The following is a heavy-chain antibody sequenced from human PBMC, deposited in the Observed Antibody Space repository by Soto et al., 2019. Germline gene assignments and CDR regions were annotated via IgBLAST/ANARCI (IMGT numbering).Heavy chain of an antibody. CDR3: AGVAPIFGVLMIKVRSFYYYGLDV. V-gene: IGHV4-30-4*01. Sequence: QVQLQESGPGLMKPSQTLSLTCTVSGASVSSGNYYWTWIRQPPGKGLEWIGYIYYRGDTYYNPSLNRRRTLSIATSMDQFSLKLSSVTAADTAVYYCAGVAPIFGVLMIKVRSFYYYGLDVWGQGTTVAVSS. CDR1: GASVSSGNYY. J-gene: IGHJ6*02. D-gene: IGHD3-16*01. CDR2: IYYRGDT.